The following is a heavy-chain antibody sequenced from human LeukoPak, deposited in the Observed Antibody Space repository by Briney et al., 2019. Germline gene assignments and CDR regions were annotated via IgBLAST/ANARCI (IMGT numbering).Heavy chain of an antibody. Sequence: PSETLSLTCTVSGGSISSYYWSWIRQPPGKGLEWIGYIYYSGSTNYNPSLKSRVTISVDTSKNQFSLKLSSVTAADTAVYYCARETYYYGSGIRYFDLWGRGTLVTVSS. D-gene: IGHD3-10*01. J-gene: IGHJ2*01. CDR1: GGSISSYY. V-gene: IGHV4-59*01. CDR3: ARETYYYGSGIRYFDL. CDR2: IYYSGST.